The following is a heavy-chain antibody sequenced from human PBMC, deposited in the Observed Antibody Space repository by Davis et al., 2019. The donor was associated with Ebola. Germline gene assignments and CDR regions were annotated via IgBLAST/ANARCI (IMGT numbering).Heavy chain of an antibody. CDR3: AGDIRRGENYGWFDP. D-gene: IGHD4/OR15-4a*01. J-gene: IGHJ5*02. CDR1: GLTFSSYN. CDR2: ISATARYT. Sequence: GESLRISCAGSGLTFSSYNMNWIRQAPGKGLEWVSSISATARYTYYADSVEGRFTISRDNARDSVYLQMNSLRVEDTAIYFCAGDIRRGENYGWFDPWGNGTLVTVSS. V-gene: IGHV3-21*06.